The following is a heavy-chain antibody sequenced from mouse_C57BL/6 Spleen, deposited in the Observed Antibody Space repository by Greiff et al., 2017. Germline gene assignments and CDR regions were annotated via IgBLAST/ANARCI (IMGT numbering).Heavy chain of an antibody. CDR2: IRNKANGYTT. V-gene: IGHV7-3*01. J-gene: IGHJ4*01. D-gene: IGHD2-3*01. Sequence: EVMLVESGGGLVQPGGSLSLSCAASGFTFTDYYMSWVRQPPGKALEWLGFIRNKANGYTTEYSASVKGRFTISRDNSQSILYLQMNALRAEDSATYYCARYYGYYPYYYAMDYWGHGTSVTVSS. CDR3: ARYYGYYPYYYAMDY. CDR1: GFTFTDYY.